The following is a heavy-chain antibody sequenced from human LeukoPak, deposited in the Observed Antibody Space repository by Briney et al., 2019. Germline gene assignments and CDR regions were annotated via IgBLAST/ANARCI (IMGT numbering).Heavy chain of an antibody. CDR2: IRSKANSYAT. D-gene: IGHD1-26*01. CDR1: GFTFSGSA. V-gene: IGHV3-73*01. Sequence: PGGSLTLSCAASGFTFSGSAMHWVRQASGKGLEGVGRIRSKANSYATAYAASVKGRFTISRDDSKNTAYLQMNSLKTEDTAVYYCTMGATTGDYWGQGTLVTVSS. J-gene: IGHJ4*02. CDR3: TMGATTGDY.